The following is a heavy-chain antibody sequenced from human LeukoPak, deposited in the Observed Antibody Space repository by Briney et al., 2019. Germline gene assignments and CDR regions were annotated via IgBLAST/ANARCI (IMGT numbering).Heavy chain of an antibody. CDR3: ARENWFGESHDAFDI. CDR2: INPNSGGT. V-gene: IGHV1-2*06. J-gene: IGHJ3*02. Sequence: ASVKVSFKASGYTFTRYYMHWVRQAPGQGLEWMGRINPNSGGTNYAQKFQGRVTMNRDTSISTAYMELSRLRSDDTAVYNCARENWFGESHDAFDIWGQGTMVAVSS. D-gene: IGHD3-10*01. CDR1: GYTFTRYY.